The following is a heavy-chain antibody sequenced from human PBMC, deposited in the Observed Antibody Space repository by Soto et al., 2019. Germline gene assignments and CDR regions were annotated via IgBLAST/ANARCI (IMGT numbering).Heavy chain of an antibody. CDR3: ARDMGGYSGYVLDY. D-gene: IGHD5-12*01. CDR1: GFTFSSYA. V-gene: IGHV3-64*01. CDR2: ISSNGGST. J-gene: IGHJ4*02. Sequence: EVQLVESGGGLVQPGGSLRLSCAASGFTFSSYAMHWVRQAPGKGLEYVSAISSNGGSTYYANSVQGRLTISRDNSKHTLYLQMGSLRAEDMAVYYCARDMGGYSGYVLDYWGQGTLVTVSS.